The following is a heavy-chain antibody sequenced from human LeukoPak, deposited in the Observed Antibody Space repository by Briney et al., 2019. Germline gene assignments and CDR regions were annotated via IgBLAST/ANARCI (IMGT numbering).Heavy chain of an antibody. CDR1: GFTFSSYA. J-gene: IGHJ4*02. V-gene: IGHV3-23*01. CDR2: ISGSGGST. D-gene: IGHD2-15*01. Sequence: GGSLRLSCAASGFTFSSYAMSWVRQAPGKGLEWVSAISGSGGSTYYADSAKGRFTISRDNSKNTLYLQMNSLRAEDTAVYYCAKFSSSIVVVVAATPHFDYWGQGTLVTVSS. CDR3: AKFSSSIVVVVAATPHFDY.